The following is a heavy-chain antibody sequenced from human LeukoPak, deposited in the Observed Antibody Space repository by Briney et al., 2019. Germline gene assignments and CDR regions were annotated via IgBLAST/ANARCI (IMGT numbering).Heavy chain of an antibody. CDR3: AKDALQEWQLLLQETEGGTPFDY. J-gene: IGHJ4*02. D-gene: IGHD1-1*01. CDR1: GFTFSSYG. V-gene: IGHV3-30*18. Sequence: GGSLRLSCAASGFTFSSYGMHWVRQAPGKGLEWVAVISYDGSNKYYADSVKGRFTTSRDNSKNALFLQMNSLRADDTAVYYCAKDALQEWQLLLQETEGGTPFDYWGQGTLVTVSS. CDR2: ISYDGSNK.